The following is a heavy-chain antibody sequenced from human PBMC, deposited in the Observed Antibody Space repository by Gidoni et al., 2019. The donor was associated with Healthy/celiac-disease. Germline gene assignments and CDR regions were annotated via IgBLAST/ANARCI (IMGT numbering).Heavy chain of an antibody. CDR3: ARGRFLEWFRLVDY. CDR2: IYYSGST. CDR1: GGSISSGGYY. J-gene: IGHJ4*02. Sequence: QVQLQESCSGLVKPSQPLSLTCTLSGGSISSGGYYWSWFRQHPGKGLEWIGYIYYSGSTYYNPSLKSRVTISVDTSKNQFSLKLSSVTAADTAVYYCARGRFLEWFRLVDYWGQGTLVTVSS. V-gene: IGHV4-31*03. D-gene: IGHD3-3*01.